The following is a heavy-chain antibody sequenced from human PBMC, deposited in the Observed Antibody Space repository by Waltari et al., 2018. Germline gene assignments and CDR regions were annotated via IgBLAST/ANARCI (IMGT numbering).Heavy chain of an antibody. CDR2: FSYNGDST. Sequence: EVQVSESGGGLVQPGGSLRLSCAASGFIFSTYAMTWVRQAPGKGLEWVSTFSYNGDSTYYADSVKGRFTISRDNSKNALFLRMNSLSAEDTALYYCARGISTHDYWGQGTLVTVSS. V-gene: IGHV3-23*01. J-gene: IGHJ4*02. CDR3: ARGISTHDY. CDR1: GFIFSTYA. D-gene: IGHD2-2*01.